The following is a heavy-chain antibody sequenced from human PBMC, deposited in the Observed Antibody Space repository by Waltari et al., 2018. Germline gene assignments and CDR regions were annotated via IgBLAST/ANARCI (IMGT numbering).Heavy chain of an antibody. D-gene: IGHD2-21*01. CDR1: GFTFSTFA. V-gene: IGHV3-23*01. Sequence: EVQLLESGGGLLQPGGSLKLSCAASGFTFSTFAMNWVSQAPGKGLEWVSAITSGGGSTSYANSVRGRFTVSRDNAKNTLYLQMSSLRAEDTAVYYCVKVGLGSYCGGDCYVYWGQGALVTVSS. J-gene: IGHJ4*02. CDR2: ITSGGGST. CDR3: VKVGLGSYCGGDCYVY.